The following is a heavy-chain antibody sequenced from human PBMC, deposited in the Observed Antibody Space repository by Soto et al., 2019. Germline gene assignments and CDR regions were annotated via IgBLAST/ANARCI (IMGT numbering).Heavy chain of an antibody. CDR2: IYYSGST. CDR3: ARDLPFGRGAFDI. D-gene: IGHD3-10*01. Sequence: SETLSLTCTVSGGSISSYYWSWIRQPPGKGLEWIGYIYYSGSTNYNPSLKSRVTISVDTSKNQFSLKLSSVTAADTAVYYCARDLPFGRGAFDIWGQGTMVTVSS. V-gene: IGHV4-59*01. CDR1: GGSISSYY. J-gene: IGHJ3*02.